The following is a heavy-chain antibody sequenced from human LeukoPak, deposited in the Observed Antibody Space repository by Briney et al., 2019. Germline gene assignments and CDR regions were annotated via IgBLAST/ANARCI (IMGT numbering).Heavy chain of an antibody. CDR3: ASGTGGYY. V-gene: IGHV3-48*02. CDR2: TSSSSSTI. J-gene: IGHJ4*02. CDR1: GFTFSSYS. Sequence: GVSLRLSCAASGFTFSSYSMNWVRQAPGKGLEWVSYTSSSSSTIYYADSVKVSFNISRDNAKNSLYLQMTSLRDEDTAVYYCASGTGGYYWGQGTLVTVSS. D-gene: IGHD7-27*01.